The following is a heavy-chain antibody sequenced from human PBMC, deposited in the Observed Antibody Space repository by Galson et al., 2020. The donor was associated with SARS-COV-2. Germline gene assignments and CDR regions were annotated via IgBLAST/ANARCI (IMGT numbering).Heavy chain of an antibody. J-gene: IGHJ5*02. Sequence: GGSLRLSCAASGFTFSDYYMSWIRQAPGKGPEWLAYISSRGRTIYYADSVKGRFTIFRDNAKKSLYLQLNSLRGEDTAVYYCARDGTHCGGDCYPNWFDPWGQGTLVTVSS. CDR3: ARDGTHCGGDCYPNWFDP. CDR1: GFTFSDYY. V-gene: IGHV3-11*01. D-gene: IGHD2-21*02. CDR2: ISSRGRTI.